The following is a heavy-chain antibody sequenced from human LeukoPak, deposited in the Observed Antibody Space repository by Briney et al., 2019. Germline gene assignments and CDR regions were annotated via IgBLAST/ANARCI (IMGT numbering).Heavy chain of an antibody. D-gene: IGHD3-16*01. CDR3: AKGPYYDYIWGKNSAFDI. CDR2: ISWNSGSI. CDR1: RFTFDDYA. Sequence: GGSLRLSCAASRFTFDDYAMHWVRHVPGKGLEWVSGISWNSGSIGYADSVKGRFTISRDNAKNSLYLQMNSLRAEDTALYYCAKGPYYDYIWGKNSAFDIWGQGTMVTVSS. V-gene: IGHV3-9*01. J-gene: IGHJ3*02.